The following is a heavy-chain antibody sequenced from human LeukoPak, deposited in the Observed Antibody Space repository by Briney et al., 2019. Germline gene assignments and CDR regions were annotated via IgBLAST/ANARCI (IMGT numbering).Heavy chain of an antibody. CDR1: GGSFSGYY. CDR2: INHSGST. Sequence: SETLSLTCAVYGGSFSGYYWSWIRQPPGKGLEWIGEINHSGSTYYNPSLKSRVTVSVDTSKNQFSLKLSSVTAADTAVYYCARDGTALYGGNSQGFDYWGQGTLVTVSS. V-gene: IGHV4-34*01. J-gene: IGHJ4*02. CDR3: ARDGTALYGGNSQGFDY. D-gene: IGHD4-23*01.